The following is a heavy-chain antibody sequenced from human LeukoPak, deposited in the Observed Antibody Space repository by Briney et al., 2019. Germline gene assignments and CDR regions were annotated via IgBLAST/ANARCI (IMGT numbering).Heavy chain of an antibody. Sequence: SETLSLTCTVSGGSISSTNFHWGWIRQPPGKGLEWIGSLLFNGRTYYSPSLKSRVTISVDTSKNQFSLKLNSVTAADTAVYWCASRSAAAGYSYDYWGQGTLVTVSS. D-gene: IGHD6-13*01. V-gene: IGHV4-39*07. J-gene: IGHJ4*02. CDR2: LLFNGRT. CDR3: ASRSAAAGYSYDY. CDR1: GGSISSTNFH.